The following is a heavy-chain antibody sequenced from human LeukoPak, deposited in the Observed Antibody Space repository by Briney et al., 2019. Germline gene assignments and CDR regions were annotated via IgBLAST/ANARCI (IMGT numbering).Heavy chain of an antibody. CDR1: GFTFRSYN. D-gene: IGHD1-1*01. CDR3: ARDDLRTYYGMDV. J-gene: IGHJ6*02. V-gene: IGHV3-21*01. CDR2: ILSSGTYI. Sequence: GGSLRLSCAASGFTFRSYNMNWVRQAPGKGLEWVSSILSSGTYIYYAESLKGRFTISRDNAKDSVYLQMNKLRAEDTAVYYCARDDLRTYYGMDVWGQGTTATVSS.